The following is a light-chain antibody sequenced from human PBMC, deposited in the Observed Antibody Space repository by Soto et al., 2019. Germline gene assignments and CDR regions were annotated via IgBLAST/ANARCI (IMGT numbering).Light chain of an antibody. CDR1: QSISSY. J-gene: IGKJ5*01. Sequence: DMQMTQSPSSLSASVGDRVTITCRASQSISSYLNWYQQKPVKAPKLLIYAASSLQSGVPSRFSGSGSGTDFTLTISSLQPEDFATYYCQQSYSTPPITFGQGTRLEIK. CDR3: QQSYSTPPIT. V-gene: IGKV1-39*01. CDR2: AAS.